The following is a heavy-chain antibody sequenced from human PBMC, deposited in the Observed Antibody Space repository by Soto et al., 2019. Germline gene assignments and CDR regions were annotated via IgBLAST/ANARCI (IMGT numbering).Heavy chain of an antibody. CDR3: ARDLGYSSSSAGDY. Sequence: GGSLRLSCAASGFTFSSYAMSWVRPAPGKGLEWVSAISGSGGSTYYADSVKGRFTISRDNSKNSLYLQMNSLRAEDTAVYYCARDLGYSSSSAGDYWGQGTLVTVSS. D-gene: IGHD6-6*01. CDR1: GFTFSSYA. CDR2: ISGSGGST. V-gene: IGHV3-23*01. J-gene: IGHJ4*02.